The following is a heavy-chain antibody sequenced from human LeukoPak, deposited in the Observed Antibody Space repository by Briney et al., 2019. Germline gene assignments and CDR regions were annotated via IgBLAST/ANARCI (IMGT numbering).Heavy chain of an antibody. V-gene: IGHV1-3*01. Sequence: ASVKVSCKASGYTFTSYAMHWVRQAPGQRLEWMGWINAGNGNTKYSQKFQGRVTITRDTSASTAYMELSSLRSEDTAVYYCARELSAAPGNYYYYYGMDVWGKGTTVTVSS. CDR2: INAGNGNT. CDR3: ARELSAAPGNYYYYYGMDV. D-gene: IGHD2-2*01. CDR1: GYTFTSYA. J-gene: IGHJ6*04.